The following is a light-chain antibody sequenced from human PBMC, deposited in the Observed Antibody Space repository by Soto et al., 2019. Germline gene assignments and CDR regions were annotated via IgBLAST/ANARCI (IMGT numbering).Light chain of an antibody. CDR3: QQRSNWPKT. CDR2: DAS. Sequence: EIVLTQSPATRPLSPGERATLSCRASQSVRSYLAWYQQKPGQAPRLLIYDASNRATGIPARFSGSGAGTECTLTISSLEPEDFAVDYCQQRSNWPKTFGQGTQVDIK. CDR1: QSVRSY. V-gene: IGKV3-11*01. J-gene: IGKJ1*01.